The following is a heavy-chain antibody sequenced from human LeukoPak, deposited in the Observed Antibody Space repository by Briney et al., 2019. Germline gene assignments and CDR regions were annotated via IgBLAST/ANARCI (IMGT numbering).Heavy chain of an antibody. CDR2: ISGGGDTT. D-gene: IGHD1-1*01. CDR3: AKLSGTYGTTSRVLDT. Sequence: GGSLRLSCAASGFTFTTYAMSWVRQAPGKGLEWVSVISGGGDTTHYTESVKGRLTISRDNSKNTLYLQMNSLRAEDTAIYYCAKLSGTYGTTSRVLDTWGRGTLVAVSS. J-gene: IGHJ5*02. CDR1: GFTFTTYA. V-gene: IGHV3-23*01.